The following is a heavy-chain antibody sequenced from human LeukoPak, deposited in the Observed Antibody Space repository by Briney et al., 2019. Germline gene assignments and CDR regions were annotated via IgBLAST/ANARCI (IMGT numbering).Heavy chain of an antibody. CDR1: GGSISSYY. CDR3: AGVAVALDCSSTSCPAKYNWFDP. CDR2: IYTSGST. J-gene: IGHJ5*02. Sequence: PSETLSLTCTVSGGSISSYYWSWIRQPAGKGLEWIGRIYTSGSTNYNPSLKSRVTMSVDTSKNQFSLKLSSVTAADTAVYYCAGVAVALDCSSTSCPAKYNWFDPWGQGTLVTVSS. D-gene: IGHD2-2*01. V-gene: IGHV4-4*07.